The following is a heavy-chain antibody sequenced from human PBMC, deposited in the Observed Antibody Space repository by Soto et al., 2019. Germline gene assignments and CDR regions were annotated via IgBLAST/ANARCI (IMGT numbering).Heavy chain of an antibody. CDR3: AKGRIGGGGQAFDF. Sequence: QLGGSLRLSCAASGFTFSTYAMTWVRQAPGKGLDWVAVIGGGADGTYYADSVKGRFTISRDNSKNMLYLQMNSLRAEDTAVYFCAKGRIGGGGQAFDFWGQGTLVTVSS. CDR1: GFTFSTYA. J-gene: IGHJ4*02. D-gene: IGHD3-16*01. CDR2: IGGGADGT. V-gene: IGHV3-23*01.